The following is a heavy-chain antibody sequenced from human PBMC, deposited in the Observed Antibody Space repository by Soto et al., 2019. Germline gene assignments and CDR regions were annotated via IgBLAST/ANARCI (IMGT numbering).Heavy chain of an antibody. V-gene: IGHV1-8*01. CDR1: GYTFITYD. J-gene: IGHJ5*02. CDR3: ARGNWFDP. Sequence: QVQLVQSGAEVKKPGASVKVSCKASGYTFITYDINWVRQATGQGLEWVGWVNPDSGKTDYARKFQGRVTMTRNPSISTVYMELSVLRSEDTAVYYCARGNWFDPWGQGTPVTVSS. CDR2: VNPDSGKT.